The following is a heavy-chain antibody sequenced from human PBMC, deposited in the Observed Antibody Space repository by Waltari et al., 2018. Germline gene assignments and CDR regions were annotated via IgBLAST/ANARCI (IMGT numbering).Heavy chain of an antibody. D-gene: IGHD1-26*01. CDR1: GGGSFSDYY. CDR3: ARAERGRSGKYASPAWGP. CDR2: INHSGST. J-gene: IGHJ5*02. Sequence: QVQLQQWGAGLLKPSETLSLTCAVYGGGSFSDYYWNWIRQPPGKGLEWMGEINHSGSTNSHPSLKNRLTIAKDTSKTQFSLKMRSVTAADTAVYYCARAERGRSGKYASPAWGPWGQGTLVTVSS. V-gene: IGHV4-34*01.